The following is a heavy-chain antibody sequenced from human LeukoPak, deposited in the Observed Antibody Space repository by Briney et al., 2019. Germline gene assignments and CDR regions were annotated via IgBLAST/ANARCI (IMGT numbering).Heavy chain of an antibody. CDR2: IIPIFGTA. CDR3: ARDGRNVDTAMFRVGWFDP. D-gene: IGHD5-18*01. Sequence: SVKVSCKASGGTFSSYAISWVRQAPGQGLEWMGGIIPIFGTANYAQKFQGRVTITTDESTSTAYMELSSLRSEDAAVYYCARDGRNVDTAMFRVGWFDPWGQGTLVTVSS. J-gene: IGHJ5*02. V-gene: IGHV1-69*05. CDR1: GGTFSSYA.